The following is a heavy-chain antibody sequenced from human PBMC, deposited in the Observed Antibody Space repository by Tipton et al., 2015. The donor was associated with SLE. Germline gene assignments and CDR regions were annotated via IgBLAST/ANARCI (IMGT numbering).Heavy chain of an antibody. CDR3: AKDRKGTRDAFDI. D-gene: IGHD1-1*01. CDR2: ISSSSSYT. J-gene: IGHJ3*02. V-gene: IGHV3-21*04. Sequence: SLRLSCAASGFTFSSYSMNWVRQAPGKGLEWVSSISSSSSYTYYADSVKGRFTISRDNSKNTLYLQMNSLRAEDTAVYYCAKDRKGTRDAFDIWGQGTMVTVSS. CDR1: GFTFSSYS.